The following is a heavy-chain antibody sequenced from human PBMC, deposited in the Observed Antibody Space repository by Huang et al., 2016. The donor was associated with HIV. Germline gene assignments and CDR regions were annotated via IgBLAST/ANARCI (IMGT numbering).Heavy chain of an antibody. CDR2: SNHKSGNT. J-gene: IGHJ4*02. D-gene: IGHD3-22*01. CDR1: GFTFSYYD. V-gene: IGHV1-8*03. Sequence: QVQLVQSGAEVKKPVASVKVSCMASGFTFSYYDFNLFRQYSGQGLELMGFSNHKSGNTGYAQKLKGRVTITRNTSISTAYMELRSMRSEDTAVYYCARARGYLYDSTGYYSRYYFDSWGQGTLVTVSS. CDR3: ARARGYLYDSTGYYSRYYFDS.